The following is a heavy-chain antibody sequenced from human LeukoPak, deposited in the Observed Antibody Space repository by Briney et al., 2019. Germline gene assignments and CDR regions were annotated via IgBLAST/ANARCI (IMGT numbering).Heavy chain of an antibody. CDR1: GFTVSTNY. Sequence: PGGSLRLSCAASGFTVSTNYMSWVRQAPGKGLEWVSVIYSGDTTFYADSVRGKFTISRDNSKNTLYLQMNSLRAEDTAVYYCASILRSSSGYYFDYWGQGTLATVSS. D-gene: IGHD3-10*01. J-gene: IGHJ4*02. CDR2: IYSGDTT. CDR3: ASILRSSSGYYFDY. V-gene: IGHV3-66*01.